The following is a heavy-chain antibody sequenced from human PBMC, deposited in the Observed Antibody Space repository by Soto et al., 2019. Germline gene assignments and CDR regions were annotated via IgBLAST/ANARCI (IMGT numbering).Heavy chain of an antibody. Sequence: LAITYAVPVGNISRSHWSRYDRQPPGKGLEWIGEIYHSGSTNYNPSLKSRVTISVDKSKNQFSLKLSSVTAADTAVYYGARATTGRSTASDYWGQGSPVTVSS. CDR2: IYHSGST. CDR3: ARATTGRSTASDY. CDR1: VGNISRSHW. D-gene: IGHD2-15*01. J-gene: IGHJ4*02. V-gene: IGHV4-4*02.